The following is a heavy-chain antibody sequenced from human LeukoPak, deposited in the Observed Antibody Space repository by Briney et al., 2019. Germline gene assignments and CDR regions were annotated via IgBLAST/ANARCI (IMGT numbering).Heavy chain of an antibody. V-gene: IGHV3-21*01. CDR3: ARDLRL. J-gene: IGHJ4*02. CDR2: ITSSSNYI. CDR1: GFTFSSFS. Sequence: GGSLRLSCAASGFTFSSFSMNWVRQAPGKGLEWVSSITSSSNYIYYASSVRGRFTISRDNAKNSLYLQMNSLRAEDTAVYYCARDLRLWGQGTLVTVSS.